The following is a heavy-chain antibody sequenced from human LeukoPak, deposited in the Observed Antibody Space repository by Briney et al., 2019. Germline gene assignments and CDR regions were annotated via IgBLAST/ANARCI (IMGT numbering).Heavy chain of an antibody. CDR1: GFTFSTYV. CDR3: AKAADDYGADY. Sequence: GVSLRLSCAASGFTFSTYVMSWVRQTPGKGLEWVSTISNSGGSTYNADSVKGRFTISRDNSKNTLYLQMNSLRAEDTAVYYCAKAADDYGADYWGQGTLVTVSS. J-gene: IGHJ4*02. D-gene: IGHD4-17*01. V-gene: IGHV3-23*01. CDR2: ISNSGGST.